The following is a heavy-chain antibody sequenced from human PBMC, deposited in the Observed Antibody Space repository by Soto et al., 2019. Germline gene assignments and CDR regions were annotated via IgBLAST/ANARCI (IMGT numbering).Heavy chain of an antibody. CDR1: GYTLTELS. V-gene: IGHV1-24*01. CDR2: FDPEDGET. Sequence: ASVKVSCKVSGYTLTELSMHWVRQAPGKGLEWMGGFDPEDGETIYAQKFQGRVTMTEDTSTDTAYMELSSLRSEDTAVYYCATGRSKVVTPLLWGQGTLVTVSS. D-gene: IGHD2-21*02. J-gene: IGHJ4*02. CDR3: ATGRSKVVTPLL.